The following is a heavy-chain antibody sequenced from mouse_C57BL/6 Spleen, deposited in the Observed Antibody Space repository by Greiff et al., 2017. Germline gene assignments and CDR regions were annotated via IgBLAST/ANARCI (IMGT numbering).Heavy chain of an antibody. CDR3: ARSPDYYGSSYPYYAMDY. Sequence: QVQLQQSGAELVRPGTSVKVSCKASGYAFTNYLIEWVKQRPGQGLEWIGVINPGSGGTNYNEKFKGKATLTADKSSSTAYMQLSSLTSEDSAVYFCARSPDYYGSSYPYYAMDYWGQGTSVTVSS. V-gene: IGHV1-54*01. CDR2: INPGSGGT. D-gene: IGHD1-1*01. J-gene: IGHJ4*01. CDR1: GYAFTNYL.